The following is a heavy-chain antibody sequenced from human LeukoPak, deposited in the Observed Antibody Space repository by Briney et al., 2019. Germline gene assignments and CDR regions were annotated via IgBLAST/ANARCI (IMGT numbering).Heavy chain of an antibody. CDR1: GFTFSSYW. CDR2: INSDGSSK. V-gene: IGHV3-74*01. D-gene: IGHD5-12*01. Sequence: GVSLRLSCAASGFTFSSYWMHWVRHAPGKGLVWVSRINSDGSSKSYADSVKGRFTISRDNAKNTLYLQMNSLRAEDTAVYYCVAESYSGYDSIPLFDYWGQGTLVTVSS. J-gene: IGHJ4*02. CDR3: VAESYSGYDSIPLFDY.